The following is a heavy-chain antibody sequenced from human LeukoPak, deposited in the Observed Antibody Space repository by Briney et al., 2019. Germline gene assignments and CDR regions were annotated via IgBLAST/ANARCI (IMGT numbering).Heavy chain of an antibody. V-gene: IGHV3-23*01. CDR2: ISCCGGST. D-gene: IGHD3-9*01. CDR1: GFTFSSYA. Sequence: GWSLRLSCVASGFTFSSYAMSWVRQAAGKGRDWVSAISCCGGSTYYADSVKGRFTIYRDNSKHPLYVQMNSLRAEDTAVYYCATSACDILTGSGGAYWGQGTLVTASS. CDR3: ATSACDILTGSGGAY. J-gene: IGHJ4*02.